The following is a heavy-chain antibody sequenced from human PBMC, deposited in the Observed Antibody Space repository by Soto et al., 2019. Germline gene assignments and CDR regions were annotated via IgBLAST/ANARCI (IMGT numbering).Heavy chain of an antibody. CDR2: TYYRSKWYY. CDR1: GDSVSSNSVV. V-gene: IGHV6-1*01. J-gene: IGHJ4*02. Sequence: QVQLQQSGPGLVQPSQTLSLTCAISGDSVSSNSVVWNWIRQSPSRGLEWLGRTYYRSKWYYEYAESVKSRIIINPDTSKNQLSLQLNSVTPEDTGVYHCARLVGNSWIDYWGQGTLVTVSS. D-gene: IGHD6-13*01. CDR3: ARLVGNSWIDY.